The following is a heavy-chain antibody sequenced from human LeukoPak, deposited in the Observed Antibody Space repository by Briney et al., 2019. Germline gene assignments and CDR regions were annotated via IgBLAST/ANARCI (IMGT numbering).Heavy chain of an antibody. CDR2: IGAYAART. CDR1: GFTFSSYA. J-gene: IGHJ5*01. V-gene: IGHV3-23*01. D-gene: IGHD1-26*01. CDR3: AKDPLGGGSSLINWFDS. Sequence: TGGSLRLSCAASGFTFSSYAMTWVRQAPGRGLEWVSTIGAYAARTYYADSVKGRSTTSRENSKSTLSLQMNSLRAEDTALYYCAKDPLGGGSSLINWFDSWGQGVWVTVSS.